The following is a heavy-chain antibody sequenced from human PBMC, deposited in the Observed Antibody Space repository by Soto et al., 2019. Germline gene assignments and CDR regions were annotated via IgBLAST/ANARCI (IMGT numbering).Heavy chain of an antibody. V-gene: IGHV4-39*01. Sequence: SETLSLTCTVSGGSTSSNSYYGGWIRQPPGKGLEWTGSISYSGSTYYNPSLNSRVTISLDTSKSQFSLKLNSVTAADTAVYYCARPGAAGSIDFWGQGTLVTVSS. D-gene: IGHD6-13*01. CDR3: ARPGAAGSIDF. CDR2: ISYSGST. CDR1: GGSTSSNSYY. J-gene: IGHJ4*02.